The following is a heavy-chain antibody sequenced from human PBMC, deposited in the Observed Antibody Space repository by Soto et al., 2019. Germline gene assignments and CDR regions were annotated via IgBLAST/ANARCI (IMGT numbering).Heavy chain of an antibody. CDR3: ARERGSHDYYYYGMDV. D-gene: IGHD1-26*01. CDR1: GYTFTSYG. Sequence: ASVKVSCKASGYTFTSYGISWVRQAPGQGLEWMGWISAYNGNTNYAQKLQGRVTMTTDTSTSTAYMELRSLRSDDTAVYYCARERGSHDYYYYGMDVWGQGTTVTVSS. CDR2: ISAYNGNT. J-gene: IGHJ6*02. V-gene: IGHV1-18*01.